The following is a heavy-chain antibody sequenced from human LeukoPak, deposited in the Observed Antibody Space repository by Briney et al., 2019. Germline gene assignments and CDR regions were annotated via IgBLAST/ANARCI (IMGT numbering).Heavy chain of an antibody. Sequence: PGGSLRLSCAASGFTFSSYGMHWVRQAPGKGLEWVAVISYDGSNKDYADSVKGRFTISRDNSKNTLYLQMNSLRAEDTAVYYCAKDEALWFGELTPDYYGMDVWGQGTTVTVSS. CDR3: AKDEALWFGELTPDYYGMDV. CDR2: ISYDGSNK. V-gene: IGHV3-30*18. CDR1: GFTFSSYG. J-gene: IGHJ6*02. D-gene: IGHD3-10*01.